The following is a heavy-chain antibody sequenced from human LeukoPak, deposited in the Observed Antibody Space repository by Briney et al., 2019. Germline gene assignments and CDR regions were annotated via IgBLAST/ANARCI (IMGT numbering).Heavy chain of an antibody. D-gene: IGHD3-10*01. CDR3: ARALTMVRGVFDY. CDR1: GGSISGSSYH. J-gene: IGHJ4*02. V-gene: IGHV4-39*07. CDR2: IYYTGTT. Sequence: SETLSLTCTVSGGSISGSSYHWGWIRQPPGKGLEWIGSIYYTGTTYYSPSLRSRLTMSVETSKNQFSLKLSSVTAADTAVYYCARALTMVRGVFDYWGQGTLVTVSS.